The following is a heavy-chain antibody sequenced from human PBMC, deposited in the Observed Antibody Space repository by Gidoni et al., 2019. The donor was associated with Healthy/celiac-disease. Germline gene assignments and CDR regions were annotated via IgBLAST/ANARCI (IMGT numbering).Heavy chain of an antibody. D-gene: IGHD3-22*01. Sequence: QVQLVQSGAEVKKPGSSVKVSCKASGGTFSSYAISWVRQAPGQGLEWMGGIIPIFGTANYAQKFQGRVTITADESTSTAYMELSSLRSEDTAVYYCAFGYDSSGYYFGLGPYYGMDVWGQGTTVTVSS. J-gene: IGHJ6*02. CDR1: GGTFSSYA. CDR3: AFGYDSSGYYFGLGPYYGMDV. CDR2: IIPIFGTA. V-gene: IGHV1-69*01.